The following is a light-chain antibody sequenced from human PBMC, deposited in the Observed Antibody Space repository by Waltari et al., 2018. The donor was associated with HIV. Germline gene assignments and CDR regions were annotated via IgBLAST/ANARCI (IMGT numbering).Light chain of an antibody. CDR3: CSYAGGRVFVL. J-gene: IGLJ2*01. CDR2: EVS. V-gene: IGLV2-23*02. Sequence: QSALTQPASVSGSPGQSITISCTGTISDIGSYNLVSWYQQYPGRAPKLIIYEVSKRPSGFSDCFSGSKSGNRASLTVAGLKVEDEADYYCCSYAGGRVFVLFGGGTRLTV. CDR1: ISDIGSYNL.